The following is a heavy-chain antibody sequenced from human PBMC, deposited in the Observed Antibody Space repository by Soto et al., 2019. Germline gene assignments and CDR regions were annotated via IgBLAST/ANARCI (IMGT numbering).Heavy chain of an antibody. Sequence: EVQLLESGGGLVQPGGSLRLSCAASGFTFSSYAMNWVRQAPGKGLEWISAVSGSGGSTYYADSVKGRFTISRDNSKDTLYLQMNNLRAEDTAVYYCAKPPDYNWNDYWGQGTLVTVSS. CDR1: GFTFSSYA. D-gene: IGHD1-20*01. J-gene: IGHJ4*02. V-gene: IGHV3-23*01. CDR2: VSGSGGST. CDR3: AKPPDYNWNDY.